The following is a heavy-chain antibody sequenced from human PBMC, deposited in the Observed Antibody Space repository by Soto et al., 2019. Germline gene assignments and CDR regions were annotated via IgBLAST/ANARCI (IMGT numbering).Heavy chain of an antibody. V-gene: IGHV3-23*01. D-gene: IGHD6-13*01. CDR1: GLTFSNYA. Sequence: HPGGSLRLSCATSGLTFSNYAMSWVRQSPGGGLEWVSSMSGSSSTTYYADSVRCRFTISRDRSKKTLYLQMNSLRAEEKAVYYCTRDASRDSSARGWFDPWGPGTLVTVSS. CDR2: MSGSSSTT. CDR3: TRDASRDSSARGWFDP. J-gene: IGHJ5*02.